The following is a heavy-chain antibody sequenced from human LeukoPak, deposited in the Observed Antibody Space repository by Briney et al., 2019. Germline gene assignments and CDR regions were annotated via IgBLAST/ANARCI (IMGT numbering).Heavy chain of an antibody. D-gene: IGHD6-19*01. J-gene: IGHJ3*02. V-gene: IGHV3-48*01. CDR3: ARRNIAVADAFDI. CDR1: GFTFSSYS. Sequence: PGGSLRLSCAASGFTFSSYSMNWVRQAPGKGLERVSYISSSSSTIYYADSVKGRFTISRDNAKNSLYLQMNSLRAEDTAVYYCARRNIAVADAFDIWGQGTMVTVSS. CDR2: ISSSSSTI.